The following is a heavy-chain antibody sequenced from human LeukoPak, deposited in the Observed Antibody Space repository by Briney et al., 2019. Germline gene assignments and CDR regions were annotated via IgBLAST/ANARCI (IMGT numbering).Heavy chain of an antibody. Sequence: GGSLRLSCAASGFTFSSYAMSWVRQHPGKGLEWVSDLYIGGNTYYADSVRGRFTISRDNSKNTLYLQMNSLRAEDTAIYYCMTADGYNFGQYWGQGTLVTVSS. J-gene: IGHJ4*02. D-gene: IGHD5-18*01. CDR3: MTADGYNFGQY. CDR1: GFTFSSYA. V-gene: IGHV3-23*03. CDR2: LYIGGNT.